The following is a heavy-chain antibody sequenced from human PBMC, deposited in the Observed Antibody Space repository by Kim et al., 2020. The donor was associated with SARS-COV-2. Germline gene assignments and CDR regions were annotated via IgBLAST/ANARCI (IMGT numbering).Heavy chain of an antibody. D-gene: IGHD3-10*01. J-gene: IGHJ4*02. V-gene: IGHV3-23*01. Sequence: STYYADSVKGRFTISRDKSKNTLYLQMNSLRAEDTAVYYCAKVPGRFGDDYWDQGTLVTVSS. CDR3: AKVPGRFGDDY. CDR2: ST.